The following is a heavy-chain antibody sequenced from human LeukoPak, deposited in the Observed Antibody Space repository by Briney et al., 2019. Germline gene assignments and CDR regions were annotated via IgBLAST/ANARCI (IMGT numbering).Heavy chain of an antibody. CDR2: ISGSGGST. CDR3: AKVSKQLELPAEANFDY. J-gene: IGHJ4*02. V-gene: IGHV3-23*01. Sequence: AGGSLRLSCAASGFTFSSYAMSWVRQAPGKGLEWVSAISGSGGSTYYADSVKGRFTISRDNSKNTLYLQMNSLRAEDTAVYYCAKVSKQLELPAEANFDYWGQGTLVTVSS. D-gene: IGHD1-1*01. CDR1: GFTFSSYA.